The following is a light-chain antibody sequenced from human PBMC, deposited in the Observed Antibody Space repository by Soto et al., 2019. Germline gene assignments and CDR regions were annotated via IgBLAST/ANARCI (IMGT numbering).Light chain of an antibody. J-gene: IGLJ1*01. CDR3: SSFAGSTSPYV. V-gene: IGLV2-8*01. Sequence: QSVLTQPASVSGSPGQSITISCTGTSSDVGVFDFVSWYQQHPGKAPKVIIYQVNKRPSGVPDRFSGSKPGNTASLTVSGLRPEDEADYFCSSFAGSTSPYVFGTGPKVTVL. CDR2: QVN. CDR1: SSDVGVFDF.